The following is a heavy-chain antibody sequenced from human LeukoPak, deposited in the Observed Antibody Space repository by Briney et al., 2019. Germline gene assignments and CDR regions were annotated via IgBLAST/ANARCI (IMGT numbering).Heavy chain of an antibody. J-gene: IGHJ4*02. Sequence: SETLSLTCTVSGGSISGVYWNWIRQPPRKGLEWVGYIHTSGSTSFNPSLKSRLSFSIDTSKNQVSLRLSSVTATDTAVYYCRRRGGWGEGEFDFWGQGIPVTVST. CDR1: GGSISGVY. D-gene: IGHD3-16*01. CDR3: RRRGGWGEGEFDF. V-gene: IGHV4-4*09. CDR2: IHTSGST.